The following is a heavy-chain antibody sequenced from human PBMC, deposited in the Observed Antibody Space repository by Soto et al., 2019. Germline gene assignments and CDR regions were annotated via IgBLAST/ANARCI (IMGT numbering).Heavy chain of an antibody. CDR1: GFTFSSYA. V-gene: IGHV3-23*01. CDR2: ISFSDGGT. CDR3: VKDARILGRRYFDL. J-gene: IGHJ2*01. D-gene: IGHD2-15*01. Sequence: EEQLLESGGGLIQPGGSLRLACAASGFTFSSYAMTWVRQAPGKGLEWVSSISFSDGGTYYADSVKGRLTISRDDSKNPFFLQMNSLRVEDTAVYFCVKDARILGRRYFDLWGRGTLVTVSS.